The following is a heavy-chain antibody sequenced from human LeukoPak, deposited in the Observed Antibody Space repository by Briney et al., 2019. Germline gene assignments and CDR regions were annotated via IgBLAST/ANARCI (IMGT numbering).Heavy chain of an antibody. CDR3: AKIAGAYCSGGSCEVDY. Sequence: GRSLRLSCAASGFTFSSYAMHWVRQAPGKGLEWVAVISYDGSNKYYADSVKGRFTISRDNSKNTLYLQMNNLRAEDTAVYYCAKIAGAYCSGGSCEVDYWGQGTLVTVSS. V-gene: IGHV3-30-3*02. CDR2: ISYDGSNK. J-gene: IGHJ4*02. CDR1: GFTFSSYA. D-gene: IGHD2-15*01.